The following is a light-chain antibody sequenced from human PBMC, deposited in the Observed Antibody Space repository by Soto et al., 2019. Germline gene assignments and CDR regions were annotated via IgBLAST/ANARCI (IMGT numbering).Light chain of an antibody. Sequence: IVLSQSPAALSLSPWERATLSCRASQNISSYLIWYQQKPGQAPRLLIYDVSNRATGIPARFSGSGSGTDFTLTISSLEPEDFAVYYCQQRSKWPRTFGQGTKVDIK. CDR1: QNISSY. CDR2: DVS. V-gene: IGKV3-11*01. J-gene: IGKJ1*01. CDR3: QQRSKWPRT.